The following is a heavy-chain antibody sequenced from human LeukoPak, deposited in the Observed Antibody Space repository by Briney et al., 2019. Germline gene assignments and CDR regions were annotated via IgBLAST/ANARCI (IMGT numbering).Heavy chain of an antibody. CDR1: GYTFTGYY. J-gene: IGHJ4*02. Sequence: GASVKVSCKASGYTFTGYYMHWVRQAPGEGFEWMGWINPNSGDRNYAQKFQGRVTMTRDTSINTAYMELSRLRSDDTAVYFCARVAGHGGSSSWYAYWGQGVLVTVSS. CDR2: INPNSGDR. D-gene: IGHD6-13*01. CDR3: ARVAGHGGSSSWYAY. V-gene: IGHV1-2*02.